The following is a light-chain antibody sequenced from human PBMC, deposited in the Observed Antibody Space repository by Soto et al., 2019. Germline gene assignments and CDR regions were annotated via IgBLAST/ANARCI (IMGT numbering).Light chain of an antibody. Sequence: TQSPATLSVSPGDRATFSCRVSQSVSSSYIAWYQQKRGQAPRRLIYGASIRAAGIPDRFSGSGSGADVTLTISRLEPEDFVLYYCQQYHTSPLTFGQGTKVDIK. CDR1: QSVSSSY. CDR3: QQYHTSPLT. J-gene: IGKJ1*01. V-gene: IGKV3-20*01. CDR2: GAS.